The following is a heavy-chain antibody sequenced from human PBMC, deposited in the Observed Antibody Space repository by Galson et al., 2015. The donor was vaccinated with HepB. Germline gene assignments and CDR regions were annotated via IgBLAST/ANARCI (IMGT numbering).Heavy chain of an antibody. V-gene: IGHV3-9*01. Sequence: SLRLSCAASGFTFEDYAMHWVRQPPGKGLEWISGINWNSGTIDYADSVKGRFIISRDNDNDSLYLQMHSLRPEDAAMYFCAKDESEAGHYRYYGMDVWGQGTTVTV. CDR3: AKDESEAGHYRYYGMDV. D-gene: IGHD6-19*01. CDR1: GFTFEDYA. J-gene: IGHJ6*02. CDR2: INWNSGTI.